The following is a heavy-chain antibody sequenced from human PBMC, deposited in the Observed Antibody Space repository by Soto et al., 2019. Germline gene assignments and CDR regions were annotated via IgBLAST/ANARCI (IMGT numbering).Heavy chain of an antibody. J-gene: IGHJ4*02. CDR3: ANSRRAGGPFEY. Sequence: PGGSLRLSCAASGFTFSSYAMGWVRQGPGKGLEWVAVVSIGGSTHYADSVRGRFTISRDNSKNTLSLQMNSLTAEDTAVYFCANSRRAGGPFEYWGQGALVTVS. V-gene: IGHV3-23*01. D-gene: IGHD1-26*01. CDR2: VSIGGST. CDR1: GFTFSSYA.